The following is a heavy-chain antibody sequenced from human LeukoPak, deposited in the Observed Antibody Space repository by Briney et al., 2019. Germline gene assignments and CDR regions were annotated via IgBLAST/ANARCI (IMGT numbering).Heavy chain of an antibody. V-gene: IGHV4-4*07. Sequence: SETLSLTCTVSGGSISSYYWSWIRQPAGKGLEWIGRIYSSGSTNYNPSLKSRVTMSLDTSKNQFSLKLSSVTAADTAVYYCARSDYDFWSGYPGGFDPWGQGTLVTVSS. CDR1: GGSISSYY. CDR2: IYSSGST. J-gene: IGHJ5*02. D-gene: IGHD3-3*01. CDR3: ARSDYDFWSGYPGGFDP.